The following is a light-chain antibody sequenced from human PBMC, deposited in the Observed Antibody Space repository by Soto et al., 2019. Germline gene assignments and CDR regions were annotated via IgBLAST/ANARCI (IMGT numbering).Light chain of an antibody. Sequence: EIVLTQSPGTLSLSPGERATLSCRASQSVSSNYLAWYQQKPGQAPRLLIYGASNRATGVPDRLSGSVSGTDFTLTVSRLEPEDFAVYYCHQYANSPRTFGQGTKVEIK. CDR3: HQYANSPRT. J-gene: IGKJ1*01. V-gene: IGKV3-20*01. CDR2: GAS. CDR1: QSVSSNY.